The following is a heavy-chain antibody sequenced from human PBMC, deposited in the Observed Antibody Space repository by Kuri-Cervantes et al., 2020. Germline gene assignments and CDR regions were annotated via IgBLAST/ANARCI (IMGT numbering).Heavy chain of an antibody. CDR1: GYTFTSYA. J-gene: IGHJ4*02. CDR2: INTNTGNP. V-gene: IGHV7-4-1*01. Sequence: ASVKVSCKASGYTFTSYAMNWVRQAPGQGLEWMGWINTNTGNPTYAQGFTGRFVFSLDTSVSTAYLQICSLKAEDTAVYYCARAAAARTAMVTWFDYWGQGTLVTVSS. CDR3: ARAAAARTAMVTWFDY. D-gene: IGHD5-18*01.